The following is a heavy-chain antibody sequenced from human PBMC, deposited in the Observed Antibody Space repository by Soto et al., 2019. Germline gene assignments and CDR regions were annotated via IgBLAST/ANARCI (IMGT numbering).Heavy chain of an antibody. J-gene: IGHJ4*02. D-gene: IGHD3-22*01. CDR1: GFTFSSYS. Sequence: GGSLRLSCAASGFTFSSYSMNWVRQAPGKGLEWVSSISSSSSYIYYADSVKGRFTISRDNAKNSLYLQMNSLRAEDTAVYYCARDPREYYYDSSDYFDYWGQGTLVTVSS. CDR3: ARDPREYYYDSSDYFDY. CDR2: ISSSSSYI. V-gene: IGHV3-21*01.